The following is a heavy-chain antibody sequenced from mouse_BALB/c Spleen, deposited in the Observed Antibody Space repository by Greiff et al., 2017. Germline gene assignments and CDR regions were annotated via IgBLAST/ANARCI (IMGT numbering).Heavy chain of an antibody. V-gene: IGHV1-69*01. CDR2: IDTSDSYT. J-gene: IGHJ2*01. CDR1: GYTFTDYW. Sequence: QVQLQQPGAELVMPGASVKMSCKASGYTFTDYWMHWVKQRPGQGLEWIGAIDTSDSYTSYNQKFKGKATLTVDESSSTAYMQLSSLTSEDSAVYYCASQYYWGQGTTLTVSS. CDR3: ASQYY.